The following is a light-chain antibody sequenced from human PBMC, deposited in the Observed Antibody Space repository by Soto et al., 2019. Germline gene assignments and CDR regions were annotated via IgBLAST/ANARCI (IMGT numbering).Light chain of an antibody. CDR1: QSISSY. Sequence: DIQMTQSPSSLSASVGDRVTITCRASQSISSYLNWYQQKPGKAPKLLIYAASSLQSGVPSRFSGSGSGTDFSLTISRLEPEDFAVYYCQQYGSSPLTFGQGTRLEN. CDR2: AAS. J-gene: IGKJ5*01. CDR3: QQYGSSPLT. V-gene: IGKV1-39*01.